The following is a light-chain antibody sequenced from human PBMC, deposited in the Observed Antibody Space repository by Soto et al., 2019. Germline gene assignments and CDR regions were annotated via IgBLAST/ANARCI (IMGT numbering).Light chain of an antibody. Sequence: EIVLTQSPGTLSLSPGERATLSCRASQSVSSSYLAWYQQKPGQAPRLLIYGASSRATGIPDRFSGSGSGTDFTLTISSLQSEDIGVYYCQQYDNWPPLTFGGGTRVEMK. V-gene: IGKV3-20*01. CDR2: GAS. CDR3: QQYDNWPPLT. J-gene: IGKJ4*02. CDR1: QSVSSSY.